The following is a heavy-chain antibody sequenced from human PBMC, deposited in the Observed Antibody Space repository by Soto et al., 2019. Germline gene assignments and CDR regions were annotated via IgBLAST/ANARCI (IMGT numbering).Heavy chain of an antibody. CDR3: LRDSDDYGDYFDF. Sequence: SETLSLTCTVSGGSISSYYWSWIRQPPGKGLEWIGYIYYSGSTNYNPSLKSRVTISVDTSKNQFSLKLSSVTAADTAVYYCLRDSDDYGDYFDFWAQRTLDTVSS. CDR1: GGSISSYY. J-gene: IGHJ4*01. CDR2: IYYSGST. V-gene: IGHV4-59*01. D-gene: IGHD4-17*01.